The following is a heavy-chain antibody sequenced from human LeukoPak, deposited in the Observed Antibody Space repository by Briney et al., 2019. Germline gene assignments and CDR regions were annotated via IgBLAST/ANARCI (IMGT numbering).Heavy chain of an antibody. J-gene: IGHJ3*02. CDR1: GFTFSSYD. Sequence: GGSLRLSCAASGFTFSSYDMHWVRQATGKGLEWVSGIGTSGATYYLGSVKGRFTISRENAKNSLYLQMDSLRAGDTAVYYCARSSGALENAFDIWGQGTTVTVSS. D-gene: IGHD7-27*01. V-gene: IGHV3-13*01. CDR2: IGTSGAT. CDR3: ARSSGALENAFDI.